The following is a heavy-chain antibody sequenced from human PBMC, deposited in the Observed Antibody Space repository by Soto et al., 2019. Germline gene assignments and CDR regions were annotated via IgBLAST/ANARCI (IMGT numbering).Heavy chain of an antibody. Sequence: SETLSLTCSASGGSISTYYCNWIRQPAGKGLEWIGRIDSSGNTNYSPSLKSRATLSVETSKTQFSLKLSSVTAADTAVYYCARGGNDFWSGAFDYWGQGTPVTVSS. J-gene: IGHJ4*02. CDR3: ARGGNDFWSGAFDY. D-gene: IGHD3-3*01. CDR1: GGSISTYY. V-gene: IGHV4-4*07. CDR2: IDSSGNT.